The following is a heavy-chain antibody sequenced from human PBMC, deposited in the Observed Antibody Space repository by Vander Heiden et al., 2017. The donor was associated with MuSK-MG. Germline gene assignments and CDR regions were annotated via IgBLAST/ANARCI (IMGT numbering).Heavy chain of an antibody. J-gene: IGHJ4*02. CDR1: GSTLSSYA. V-gene: IGHV3-64D*06. CDR3: VGRGYCSGGSCYLDY. D-gene: IGHD2-15*01. Sequence: EVQLVESGGGLVQPGGPLRLSCSASGSTLSSYAMHWVRQAPGKGLEYVSAISSNGGSTYYADSVKGRFTISRDNSKNTLYLQMSSLRAEDTAVYYCVGRGYCSGGSCYLDYWGQGTLVTVSS. CDR2: ISSNGGST.